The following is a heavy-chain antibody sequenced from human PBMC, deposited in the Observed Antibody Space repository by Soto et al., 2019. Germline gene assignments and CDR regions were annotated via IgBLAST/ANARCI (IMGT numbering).Heavy chain of an antibody. Sequence: PWGSLRLSCAAPGFTFSSYAMGWVRQAPGKGLEWVSAISGSGGSTYYADSVKGRFTATRNNPRNTLLLQMDSLRAEDTAVYYCARIGSSSNSDYWGQGTLVTVSS. D-gene: IGHD6-13*01. CDR3: ARIGSSSNSDY. J-gene: IGHJ4*02. V-gene: IGHV3-23*01. CDR2: ISGSGGST. CDR1: GFTFSSYA.